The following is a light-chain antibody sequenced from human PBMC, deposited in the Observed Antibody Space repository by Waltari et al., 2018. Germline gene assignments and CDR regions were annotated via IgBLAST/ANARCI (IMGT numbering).Light chain of an antibody. CDR3: CSYAGNYVWV. CDR1: SRDMGRYHI. J-gene: IGLJ3*02. Sequence: QSALTQPAAVSGSPGQSVTISCTGASRDMGRYHIVPWYQQHPGNAPKLVISDVRKPPSGVSDRFSGSKSGDTASLTISGLQCEDEADYYCCSYAGNYVWVFGGGTRLTVL. CDR2: DVR. V-gene: IGLV2-23*02.